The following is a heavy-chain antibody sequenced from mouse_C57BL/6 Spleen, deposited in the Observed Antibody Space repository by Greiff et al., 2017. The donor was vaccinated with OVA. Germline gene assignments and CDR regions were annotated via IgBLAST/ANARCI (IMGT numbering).Heavy chain of an antibody. V-gene: IGHV5-9-1*02. CDR3: TRDGYDWYFDV. CDR2: ISSGGDYI. CDR1: GFTFSSYA. J-gene: IGHJ1*03. D-gene: IGHD2-2*01. Sequence: EVKLMESGAGLVKPGGSLKLSCAASGFTFSSYAMSWVRQTPEKRLEWVAYISSGGDYIYYADTVKGRFTISRDNARNTLYLQMSSLKSEDTAMYYCTRDGYDWYFDVWGTGTTVTVSS.